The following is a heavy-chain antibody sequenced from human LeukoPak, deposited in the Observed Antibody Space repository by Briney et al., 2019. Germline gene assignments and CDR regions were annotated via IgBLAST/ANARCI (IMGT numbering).Heavy chain of an antibody. Sequence: GESLKISCQGFGYSFTNYWIGWVRQMPGKGLEWMGIINPGDSDVRYSPSFQGQATISADKSISTACLQWSSLKASDTAMYYCARQGQRWLPSVWGQGTLVTVSS. CDR2: INPGDSDV. D-gene: IGHD5-24*01. CDR1: GYSFTNYW. J-gene: IGHJ4*02. CDR3: ARQGQRWLPSV. V-gene: IGHV5-51*01.